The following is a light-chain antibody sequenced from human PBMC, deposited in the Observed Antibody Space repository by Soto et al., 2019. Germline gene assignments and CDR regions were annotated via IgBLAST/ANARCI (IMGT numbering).Light chain of an antibody. CDR3: SSYTSSITLSV. J-gene: IGLJ1*01. CDR2: DVS. Sequence: QSVLTQAASGSRSPGQWITISYTGSSSDVGGYNYVSWYQQHPGKAPKLMIYDVSNRPSGVSNRFSGSKSGNTASLTISGLQAEDEADYYCSSYTSSITLSVFGPGTKVTVL. CDR1: SSDVGGYNY. V-gene: IGLV2-14*01.